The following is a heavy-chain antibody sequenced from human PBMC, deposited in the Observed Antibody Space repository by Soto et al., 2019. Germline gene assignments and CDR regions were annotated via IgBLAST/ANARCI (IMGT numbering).Heavy chain of an antibody. CDR3: ARELEGGVFDI. Sequence: QVLLQESGPQLVNPSQPLSLTCTVSGGPVRDAYSYWTWIRQPPGKGLEWMGYLSYTGSTYYNPSLRNRSSISVDESSNHLSLRLSSVTAADTAVYSCARELEGGVFDIWGRGTLVTVSS. D-gene: IGHD2-8*02. CDR1: GGPVRDAYSY. V-gene: IGHV4-30-4*01. J-gene: IGHJ3*02. CDR2: LSYTGST.